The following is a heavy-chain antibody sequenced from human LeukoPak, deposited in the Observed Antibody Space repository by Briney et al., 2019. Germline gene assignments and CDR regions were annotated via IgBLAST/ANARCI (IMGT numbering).Heavy chain of an antibody. CDR2: IYYSGST. CDR3: ARVGIAAAGRVWFDP. V-gene: IGHV4-59*01. D-gene: IGHD6-13*01. J-gene: IGHJ5*02. Sequence: SETLSLTCTVSGGSISSYYWSWIRQPPGKGLEWIGYIYYSGSTNYNPSLKSRVTISVDTSKNQFSLKLSSVTAADTAVYYCARVGIAAAGRVWFDPWGQGTLVTVSS. CDR1: GGSISSYY.